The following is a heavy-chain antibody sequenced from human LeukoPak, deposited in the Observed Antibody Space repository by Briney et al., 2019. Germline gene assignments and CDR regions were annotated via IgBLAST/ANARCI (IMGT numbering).Heavy chain of an antibody. D-gene: IGHD3-9*01. CDR1: GYRFTSYG. CDR2: ISAYNGNT. CDR3: ATAFQWITNILTGNYYYGMDV. V-gene: IGHV1-18*01. J-gene: IGHJ6*02. Sequence: ASVKVSCKAFGYRFTSYGISWVRQAPGQGLEWMGWISAYNGNTNYAQKLQGRVTMTTDTSTSTAYMELRSLRSDDTAVYYCATAFQWITNILTGNYYYGMDVWGQGTTVTVSS.